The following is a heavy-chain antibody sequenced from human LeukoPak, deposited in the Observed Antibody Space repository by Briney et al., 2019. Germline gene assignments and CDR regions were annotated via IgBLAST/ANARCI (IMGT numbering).Heavy chain of an antibody. Sequence: ASVKVSCKAFGYTFTGYYMHWVRQAPGQGLEWMGWINPNSGGTNYAQKFQGRVTMTRDTSISTAYMELSRLRSDDTAVYYCARVYDYYDSSGYYGSLDHWGQGTLVTVSS. CDR3: ARVYDYYDSSGYYGSLDH. D-gene: IGHD3-22*01. V-gene: IGHV1-2*02. J-gene: IGHJ4*02. CDR1: GYTFTGYY. CDR2: INPNSGGT.